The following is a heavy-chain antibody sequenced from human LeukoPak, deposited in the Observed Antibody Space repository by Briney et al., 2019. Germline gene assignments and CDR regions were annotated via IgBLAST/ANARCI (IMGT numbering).Heavy chain of an antibody. V-gene: IGHV4-34*01. CDR2: INHSGST. CDR1: GFTFSSYS. CDR3: ARGVSGSYYDPWFPDY. J-gene: IGHJ4*02. Sequence: PGGSLRLSCAASGFTFSSYSMNWIRQPPGKGLEWIGEINHSGSTNYNPSLKSRVTISVDTSKNQFSLKLSSVTAADTAVYYCARGVSGSYYDPWFPDYWGQGTLVTVSS. D-gene: IGHD1-26*01.